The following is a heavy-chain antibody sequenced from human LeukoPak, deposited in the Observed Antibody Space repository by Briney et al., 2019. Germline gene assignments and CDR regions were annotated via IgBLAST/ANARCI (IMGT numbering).Heavy chain of an antibody. CDR3: AREPTTLNGYSVSRRHHYFDH. CDR2: IWYDGSNI. CDR1: GFNFNNYG. Sequence: GGSLRLSCAASGFNFNNYGFHWVRQAPGKGLEWVAVIWYDGSNINYGDSVKGRFAISRDNSRNTLYLQMNSLRAEDTALYYCAREPTTLNGYSVSRRHHYFDHWGQGALVIVSS. V-gene: IGHV3-33*01. J-gene: IGHJ4*02. D-gene: IGHD5-24*01.